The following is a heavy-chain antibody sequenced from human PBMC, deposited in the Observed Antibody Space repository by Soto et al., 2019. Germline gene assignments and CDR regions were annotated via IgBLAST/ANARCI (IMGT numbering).Heavy chain of an antibody. CDR1: GFTFSNAW. CDR3: TVFYMDAFDI. Sequence: GGSLRLSCAASGFTFSNAWMSWVRQAPGKGLEWVGRIKSKTDVGTTDYAAPVKGRFTISRDDSKNTLYLQMNSLKTEDTAVYYCTVFYMDAFDIWGQGTMVTGSS. CDR2: IKSKTDVGTT. D-gene: IGHD3-9*01. V-gene: IGHV3-15*01. J-gene: IGHJ3*02.